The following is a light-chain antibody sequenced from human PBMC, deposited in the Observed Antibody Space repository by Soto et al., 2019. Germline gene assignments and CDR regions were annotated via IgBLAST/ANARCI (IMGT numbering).Light chain of an antibody. CDR3: SSYTRQSTYV. CDR2: EVN. J-gene: IGLJ1*01. V-gene: IGLV2-14*03. Sequence: QSALTQPASVSGSPGQSITISCTGTSSDVGGYKYVSWFQQYPGKVPKLIIYEVNDRPSGVSNRFSASKSGNTASLTISGLQAEDEADYYCSSYTRQSTYVFGTGTKATVL. CDR1: SSDVGGYKY.